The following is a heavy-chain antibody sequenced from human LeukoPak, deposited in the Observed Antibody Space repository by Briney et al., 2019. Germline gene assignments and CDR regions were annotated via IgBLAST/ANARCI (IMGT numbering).Heavy chain of an antibody. CDR1: GFTFSNYE. J-gene: IGHJ4*02. V-gene: IGHV3-48*03. CDR3: ARAKYNVRSIDY. Sequence: GGSLRLSCAASGFTFSNYEMNWVRQAPGKRLEWVSYISSSGSTIYYADSVKGRFTISRDNAKNSLYLQMNSLRAEDTAVYYCARAKYNVRSIDYWGQGTLVTVSP. D-gene: IGHD1-14*01. CDR2: ISSSGSTI.